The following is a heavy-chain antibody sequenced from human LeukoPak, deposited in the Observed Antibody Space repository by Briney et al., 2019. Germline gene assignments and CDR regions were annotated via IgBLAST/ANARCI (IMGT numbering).Heavy chain of an antibody. CDR1: SGSITSDQSY. V-gene: IGHV4-39*07. Sequence: KPSETLSLTCIVSSGSITSDQSYWGWIRQPPGKGLEWLGTLYYSGSTYIHPSLRGRVTLSVDTSTNQYSLWLNSVAAADTAVYFCARDALSGKSYSNDLSWFDSWGQGILVTVSS. J-gene: IGHJ5*01. CDR3: ARDALSGKSYSNDLSWFDS. D-gene: IGHD5-18*01. CDR2: LYYSGST.